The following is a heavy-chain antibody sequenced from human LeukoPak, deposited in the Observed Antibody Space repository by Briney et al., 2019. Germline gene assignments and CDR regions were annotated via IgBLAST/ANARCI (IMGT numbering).Heavy chain of an antibody. D-gene: IGHD2-21*02. CDR3: ARRAYCGGDCYVDY. J-gene: IGHJ4*02. CDR1: GYSFSNYW. V-gene: IGHV5-51*01. CDR2: IYPGDSDT. Sequence: GESLKISCKGSGYSFSNYWIGWVRQMPGKGLEWMGIIYPGDSDTRYSPSFEGQVTISADKSISTAYLQWSSLKASDTAMYYCARRAYCGGDCYVDYWGQGTLVTISS.